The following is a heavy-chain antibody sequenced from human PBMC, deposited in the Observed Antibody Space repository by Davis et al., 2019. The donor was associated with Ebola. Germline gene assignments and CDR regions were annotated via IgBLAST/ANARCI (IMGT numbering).Heavy chain of an antibody. CDR2: IKLNSGGT. D-gene: IGHD4-23*01. V-gene: IGHV1-2*02. J-gene: IGHJ3*02. Sequence: ASVKVSCKASGFTFTGHFMHWVRQAPGQGLEWMGWIKLNSGGTNYAQRFQDRVTMTRDTSISTAYMELSSLTSDDTAVYYCASGLGWELLRRNEAFDIWGRGTLVTVSS. CDR3: ASGLGWELLRRNEAFDI. CDR1: GFTFTGHF.